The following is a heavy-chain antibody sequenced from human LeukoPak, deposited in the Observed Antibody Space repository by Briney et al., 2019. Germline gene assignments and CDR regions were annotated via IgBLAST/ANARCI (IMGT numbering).Heavy chain of an antibody. CDR3: ARDDGYCSSTSCYPSDYYYYYMDV. D-gene: IGHD2-2*01. CDR2: ISAYNGNT. J-gene: IGHJ6*03. V-gene: IGHV1-18*01. Sequence: ASVEVSCKASGYTFTSYGISWVRQAPGQGLEWMGWISAYNGNTNYAQKLQGRVTMTTDTSTSTAYMELRSLRSDDTAVYYCARDDGYCSSTSCYPSDYYYYYMDVWGKGTTVTISS. CDR1: GYTFTSYG.